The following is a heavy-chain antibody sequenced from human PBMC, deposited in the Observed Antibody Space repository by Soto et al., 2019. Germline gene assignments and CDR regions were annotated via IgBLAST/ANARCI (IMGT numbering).Heavy chain of an antibody. CDR3: ARESAVAGDS. D-gene: IGHD6-13*01. CDR1: GFTLSSYS. Sequence: EVPLVESGGGLVEPGGSLRLSCAASGFTLSSYSMNWVRQAPGKGLEWVSYINTGSTTIQYADSVKGRFTISRDNAKNSLYLQMDSLRAEDTAVYYCARESAVAGDSWGQGTLVTVSS. J-gene: IGHJ4*02. CDR2: INTGSTTI. V-gene: IGHV3-48*01.